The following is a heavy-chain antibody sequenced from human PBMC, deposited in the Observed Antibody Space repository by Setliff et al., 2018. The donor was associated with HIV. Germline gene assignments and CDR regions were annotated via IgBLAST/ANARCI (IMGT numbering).Heavy chain of an antibody. J-gene: IGHJ3*02. Sequence: SETLSLTCAVSGGSISSGGYSWNWIRQPPGKGLEWIGYIYHSGSTFYNPSLKSRVTISVDRSKNQFSLKLTSVTAADTALYYCARGMGGSQVGGDAFDIWGQGTTVTVSS. D-gene: IGHD1-26*01. CDR1: GGSISSGGYS. V-gene: IGHV4-30-2*01. CDR3: ARGMGGSQVGGDAFDI. CDR2: IYHSGST.